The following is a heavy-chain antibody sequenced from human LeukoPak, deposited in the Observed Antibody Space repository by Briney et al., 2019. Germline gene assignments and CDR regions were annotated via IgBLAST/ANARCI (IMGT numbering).Heavy chain of an antibody. CDR2: FDPEDGET. CDR3: ATGDGDYMFDY. Sequence: ASVKVSCKASGYTFTSYGISWVRQAPGQGLEWMGGFDPEDGETIYAQKFQGRVTMTEDTSTDTAYMELSSLRSEDTAVYYCATGDGDYMFDYWGQGTLVTVSS. CDR1: GYTFTSYG. V-gene: IGHV1-24*01. D-gene: IGHD4-17*01. J-gene: IGHJ4*02.